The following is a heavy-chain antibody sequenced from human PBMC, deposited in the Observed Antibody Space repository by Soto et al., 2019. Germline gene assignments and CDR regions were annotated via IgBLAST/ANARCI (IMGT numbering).Heavy chain of an antibody. CDR3: ATVSPKVIAAAGAGPYDAFDI. D-gene: IGHD6-13*01. J-gene: IGHJ3*02. Sequence: ASVKVSCKVSGYTLTELSMHWVRQAPGKGLEWMGGFDPEDGETIYAQKFQGRVTMTEDTSTDTAYMELSSLRSEDTAVYYCATVSPKVIAAAGAGPYDAFDIWGQGTMVTVSS. CDR2: FDPEDGET. V-gene: IGHV1-24*01. CDR1: GYTLTELS.